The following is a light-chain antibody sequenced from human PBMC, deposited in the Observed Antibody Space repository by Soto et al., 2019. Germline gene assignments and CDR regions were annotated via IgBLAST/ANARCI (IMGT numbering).Light chain of an antibody. Sequence: EIVMTQSPATLSVSPGEGATVSCRASQSVSSHLAWYQHKPGQAPRLLFYDASTRATGIPARFSGSGSGTEFTLTLSSLQSEDFAVYYCQHYHCWPITFGQGTRLEIK. V-gene: IGKV3-15*01. CDR3: QHYHCWPIT. J-gene: IGKJ5*01. CDR1: QSVSSH. CDR2: DAS.